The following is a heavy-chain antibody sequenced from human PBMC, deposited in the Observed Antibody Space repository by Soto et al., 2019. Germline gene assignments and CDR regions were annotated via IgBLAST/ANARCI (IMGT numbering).Heavy chain of an antibody. V-gene: IGHV4-59*01. CDR2: IYYSGST. Sequence: SETLSLTCTVSGGSISSYYWSWIRQPPGKGLEWIGYIYYSGSTNYNPSLKSRVTISVDTSKNQFSLKLSSVTAADTAVYYCARELYSSSSLWWFDPWGQGTLVTVS. J-gene: IGHJ5*02. D-gene: IGHD6-6*01. CDR3: ARELYSSSSLWWFDP. CDR1: GGSISSYY.